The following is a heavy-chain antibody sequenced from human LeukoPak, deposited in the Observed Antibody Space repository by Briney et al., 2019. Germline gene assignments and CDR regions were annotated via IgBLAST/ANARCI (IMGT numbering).Heavy chain of an antibody. CDR3: AKAGYSSSWPFDS. Sequence: SGGSLRLSCAASGFTFSSYGMSWVRQAPGKGLEWVSALSGSGSTTYYADSVKGRFTISRDNSKNTVFLQMNSLRVEDTAVYYCAKAGYSSSWPFDSWGQGTQVTVSS. CDR2: LSGSGSTT. CDR1: GFTFSSYG. D-gene: IGHD6-13*01. V-gene: IGHV3-23*01. J-gene: IGHJ4*02.